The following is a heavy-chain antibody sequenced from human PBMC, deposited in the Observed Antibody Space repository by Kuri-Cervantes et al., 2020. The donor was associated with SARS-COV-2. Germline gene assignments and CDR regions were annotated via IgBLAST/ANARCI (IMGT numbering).Heavy chain of an antibody. CDR3: ARANYYYDSSGWGCYFDY. CDR1: GGSISSGGYY. Sequence: LRLSCTVSGGSISSGGYYWSWIRQHPGKGLEWIGYIYYSGSTYYNPSLKSRVTMSIATPKNQFSLKLSSVTAADTAVYYCARANYYYDSSGWGCYFDYWGQGTLVTVSS. V-gene: IGHV4-31*02. CDR2: IYYSGST. J-gene: IGHJ4*02. D-gene: IGHD3-22*01.